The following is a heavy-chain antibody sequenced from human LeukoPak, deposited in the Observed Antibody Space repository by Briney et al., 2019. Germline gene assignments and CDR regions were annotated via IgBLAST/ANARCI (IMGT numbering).Heavy chain of an antibody. J-gene: IGHJ6*03. CDR1: GFTFSDYS. CDR2: ITSAGGYT. V-gene: IGHV3-21*01. CDR3: ATSGGFVLPNAITGNWFMDV. Sequence: GGSLRLSCEASGFTFSDYSMNWVRQAPGQGLAWVASITSAGGYTYYADSVQGRFTISRDNAQNSLFLQMNNLRAEDTAVYFCATSGGFVLPNAITGNWFMDVWGRGTRSPSR. D-gene: IGHD2-2*01.